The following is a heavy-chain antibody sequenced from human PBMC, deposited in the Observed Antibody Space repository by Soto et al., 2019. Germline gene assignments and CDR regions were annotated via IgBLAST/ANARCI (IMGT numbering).Heavy chain of an antibody. J-gene: IGHJ5*01. CDR3: ARHPNATHGLDS. CDR1: GFTFSSYG. CDR2: IWYDGSNK. V-gene: IGHV3-33*08. Sequence: HPGGSLRLSCAAPGFTFSSYGMHWVRQAPGKGLEWVAVIWYDGSNKYYADSVKGRFTISRDNSKNTLYLQMNSLRAEDTAVYYFARHPNATHGLDSSRHGTLVT. D-gene: IGHD2-15*01.